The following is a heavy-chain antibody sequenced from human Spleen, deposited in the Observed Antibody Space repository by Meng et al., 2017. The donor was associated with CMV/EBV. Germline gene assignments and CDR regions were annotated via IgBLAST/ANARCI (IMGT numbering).Heavy chain of an antibody. CDR3: ARDSLPKFRYFDWLSPNWFDP. V-gene: IGHV1-69*05. D-gene: IGHD3-9*01. CDR1: SYA. CDR2: IIPIFGTA. Sequence: SYAISWVRRAPGQGLEWMGGIIPIFGTANYAQKFQGRVTITTDESTSTAYMELSSLRSEDTAVYYCARDSLPKFRYFDWLSPNWFDPWGQGTLVTVSS. J-gene: IGHJ5*02.